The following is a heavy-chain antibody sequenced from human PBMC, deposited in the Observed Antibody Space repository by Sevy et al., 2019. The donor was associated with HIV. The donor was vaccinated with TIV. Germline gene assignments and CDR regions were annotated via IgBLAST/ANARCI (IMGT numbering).Heavy chain of an antibody. CDR2: MNPNSGNT. V-gene: IGHV1-8*01. J-gene: IGHJ4*02. D-gene: IGHD1-26*01. CDR3: AGDSXGCGFLDF. CDR1: GYTFTSYD. Sequence: ASVKVSCKASGYTFTSYDINWVRQATGQGLEWMGWMNPNSGNTAYAQKLQGRVTMTRDTSINTAYRELSSLGSEDTAVYNCAGDSXGCGFLDFWGQGTLVTVSS.